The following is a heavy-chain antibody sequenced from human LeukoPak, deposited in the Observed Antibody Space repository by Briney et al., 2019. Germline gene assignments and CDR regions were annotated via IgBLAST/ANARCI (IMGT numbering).Heavy chain of an antibody. CDR3: ARGKDWFDP. V-gene: IGHV4-59*01. J-gene: IGHJ5*02. CDR2: LYYTGSS. D-gene: IGHD2-15*01. CDR1: GDSLNTYY. Sequence: SETLSLTCTVSGDSLNTYYWSWVRQAPGKRLEWIGYLYYTGSSDYNPSLKSRVTISLDTSNNLFSLNLTSVTAADTAVYYCARGKDWFDPWGQGTLVTVSS.